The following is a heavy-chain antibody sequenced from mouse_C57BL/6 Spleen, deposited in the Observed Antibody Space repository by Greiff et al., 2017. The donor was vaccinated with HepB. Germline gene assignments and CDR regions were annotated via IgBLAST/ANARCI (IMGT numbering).Heavy chain of an antibody. J-gene: IGHJ2*01. D-gene: IGHD1-1*01. V-gene: IGHV5-2*01. CDR2: INSDGGST. CDR3: ARHGYYGEPGALYYFDY. Sequence: EVKVVESGGGLVQPGESLKLSCESNEYALPSHDMSWVRKTPEKRLELVAAINSDGGSTYYADTMERRVIISRDNTKKTLYMQTSSLKSEDTALYYGARHGYYGEPGALYYFDYWGQGTTLTVSS. CDR1: EYALPSHD.